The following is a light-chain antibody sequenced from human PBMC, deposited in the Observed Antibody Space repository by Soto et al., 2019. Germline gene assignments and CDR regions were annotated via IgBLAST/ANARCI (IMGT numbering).Light chain of an antibody. CDR3: LQDYSYPRT. V-gene: IGKV1-6*01. CDR1: QAIRTV. CDR2: GTS. J-gene: IGKJ1*01. Sequence: AIPMTQSPSSLSASVGDRVIITCRASQAIRTVLGWYQQRPGKAPKLLIYGTSNLQSGVPSRFSGSGSGTDFTLTINGLQPEDFATYYCLQDYSYPRTFGQGTKVDFK.